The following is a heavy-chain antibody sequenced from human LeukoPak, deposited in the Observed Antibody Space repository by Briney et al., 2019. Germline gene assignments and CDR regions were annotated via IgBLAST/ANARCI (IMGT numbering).Heavy chain of an antibody. CDR3: ARDVSGDYDTFDY. CDR1: GYSISSGYY. CDR2: VYRSGST. Sequence: PSETLSLTCAASGYSISSGYYWGWIRQPPGKGLEWIGSVYRSGSTYYNPSLKSRVTISVDTSKNQFSLKLRSVTASDTAVYYCARDVSGDYDTFDYWGQGTLVTVSS. D-gene: IGHD3-22*01. V-gene: IGHV4-38-2*02. J-gene: IGHJ4*02.